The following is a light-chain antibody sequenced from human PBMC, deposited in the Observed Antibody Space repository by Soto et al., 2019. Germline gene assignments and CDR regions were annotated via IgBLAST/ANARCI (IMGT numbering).Light chain of an antibody. CDR2: DVT. J-gene: IGLJ1*01. Sequence: QSVLTQPPSVSGAPGQRVTISCTGSSSNIGAGYDVHWYQQLPGTAPKLMIYDVTNRPSGVSNRFSGSKSGNTASLTISGLQAEDEADYYCGSYRSTTAVFGTGTKVTVL. V-gene: IGLV1-40*01. CDR1: SSNIGAGYD. CDR3: GSYRSTTAV.